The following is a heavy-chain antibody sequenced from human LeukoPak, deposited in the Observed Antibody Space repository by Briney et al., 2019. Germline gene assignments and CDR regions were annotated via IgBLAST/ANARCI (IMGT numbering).Heavy chain of an antibody. CDR1: GFTFSSYS. V-gene: IGHV3-21*01. J-gene: IGHJ4*02. CDR2: ISSSSSYI. D-gene: IGHD1-26*01. CDR3: ARDFATVGAADLDY. Sequence: GGSLRLFCAASGFTFSSYSMNWVRQAPGKGLEWVSSISSSSSYIYYADSVKGRFTISRDNAKNSLYLQMNSLRAEDTAVYYCARDFATVGAADLDYWGQGTLVTVSS.